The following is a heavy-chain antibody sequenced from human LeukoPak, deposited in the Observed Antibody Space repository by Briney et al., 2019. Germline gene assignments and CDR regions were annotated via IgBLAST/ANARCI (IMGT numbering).Heavy chain of an antibody. Sequence: PSETLSLTCAVYGGSFSGYYWSWIRQPPGKGLEWIGEINHSGSTNYNPSLKSRVTISVDTSKNQFSLKLSSVTAADTAVYYCARLPVYYYGSGSPDYWGQGTLVTVSS. D-gene: IGHD3-10*01. V-gene: IGHV4-34*01. J-gene: IGHJ4*02. CDR1: GGSFSGYY. CDR2: INHSGST. CDR3: ARLPVYYYGSGSPDY.